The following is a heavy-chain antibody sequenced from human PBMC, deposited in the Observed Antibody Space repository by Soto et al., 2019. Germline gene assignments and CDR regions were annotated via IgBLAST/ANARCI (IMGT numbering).Heavy chain of an antibody. D-gene: IGHD3-22*01. CDR1: GYSISSGYY. J-gene: IGHJ4*02. Sequence: PSETLSLTCTVSGYSISSGYYWGWIRQPPGKGPEWIGNIFHRGTTYYNPSLKSRATMAVDTAKNEFSLRLSTVAAADTAVYDCARVDSPYYFNSSGYFTYWGPGSLVTVSS. V-gene: IGHV4-38-2*02. CDR2: IFHRGTT. CDR3: ARVDSPYYFNSSGYFTY.